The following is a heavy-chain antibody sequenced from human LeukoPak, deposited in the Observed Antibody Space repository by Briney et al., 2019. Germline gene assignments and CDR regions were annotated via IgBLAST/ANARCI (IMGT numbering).Heavy chain of an antibody. V-gene: IGHV4-39*01. J-gene: IGHJ4*02. CDR2: IYYSGST. D-gene: IGHD6-6*01. Sequence: SETLSLTCTVSGGSISSSSYYWGWIRQPPGKGLEWIGSIYYSGSTYYNPPLKSRVTISVDTSKNQFSLKLSSVTAADTAVYYCAGHLYSSSPFDYWGQGTLVTVSS. CDR3: AGHLYSSSPFDY. CDR1: GGSISSSSYY.